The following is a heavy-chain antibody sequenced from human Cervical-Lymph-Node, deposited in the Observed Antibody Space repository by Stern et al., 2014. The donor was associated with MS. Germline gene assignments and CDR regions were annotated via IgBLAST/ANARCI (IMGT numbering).Heavy chain of an antibody. D-gene: IGHD2/OR15-2a*01. Sequence: QLQLQESGPGLVKPSGTLSLTCAVSGGSVSSTNWWSWVRQSPGKGLEWIGNIYHSGASNYRPSLSSRVSISLYNAKNHLSRPLLSVTAADTAVYYCARERQQYCNSEGCSYWYFDLWGRGTLVTVSS. CDR2: IYHSGAS. J-gene: IGHJ2*01. CDR1: GGSVSSTNW. CDR3: ARERQQYCNSEGCSYWYFDL. V-gene: IGHV4-4*02.